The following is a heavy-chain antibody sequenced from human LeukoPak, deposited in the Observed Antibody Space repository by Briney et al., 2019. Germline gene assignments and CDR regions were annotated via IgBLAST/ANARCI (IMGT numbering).Heavy chain of an antibody. Sequence: SETLSLTCTVSGGSFGSGSYYWGWIRQPPGKGLEWIGNIYNSGNTYYNPSLKSRVTISVGTSKNQFSLKLSSVTAADTAVYYCARGHSYDSSGYPGRYWGQGTLVTVSS. D-gene: IGHD3-22*01. CDR2: IYNSGNT. J-gene: IGHJ4*02. CDR3: ARGHSYDSSGYPGRY. V-gene: IGHV4-39*01. CDR1: GGSFGSGSYY.